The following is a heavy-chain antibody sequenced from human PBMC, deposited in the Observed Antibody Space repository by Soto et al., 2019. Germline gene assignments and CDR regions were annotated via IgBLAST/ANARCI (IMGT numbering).Heavy chain of an antibody. CDR3: ARDQLYYNDISGRPLNAFDV. CDR2: IGIGSSTK. D-gene: IGHD3-22*01. V-gene: IGHV3-48*01. CDR1: GFTFSSDW. J-gene: IGHJ3*01. Sequence: PGGSLRLSCAASGFTFSSDWMHWVRQAPGKGLEWVSYIGIGSSTKYYADSVKGRFTISRDNAKNSLYLQMNSLRAEDTAAYYCARDQLYYNDISGRPLNAFDVWGQGTMVIVSS.